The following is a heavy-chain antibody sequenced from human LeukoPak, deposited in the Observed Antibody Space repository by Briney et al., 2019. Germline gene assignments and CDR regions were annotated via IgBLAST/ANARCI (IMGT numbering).Heavy chain of an antibody. CDR1: GYTFTSYA. V-gene: IGHV1-3*03. J-gene: IGHJ5*02. CDR2: INAGNGNT. Sequence: ASVKVSCKASGYTFTSYAMHWVRQAPGQRREWMGWINAGNGNTKYSQEFQGRVTITRDTSASTAYMELSSLRSEDMAVYYCARASRYSSSFNWFDPWGQGTLVTVSS. D-gene: IGHD6-19*01. CDR3: ARASRYSSSFNWFDP.